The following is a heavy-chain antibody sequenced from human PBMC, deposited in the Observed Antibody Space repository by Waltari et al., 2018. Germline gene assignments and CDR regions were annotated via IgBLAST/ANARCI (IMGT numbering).Heavy chain of an antibody. CDR1: GYDISGYY. D-gene: IGHD3-22*01. V-gene: IGHV1-46*01. J-gene: IGHJ4*02. CDR2: IRPSGDST. CDR3: AREKKGGYFDY. Sequence: QVQLVQSGAELKKPGASMKVSCKASGYDISGYYTHWMRQAPGQGLKWMGLIRPSGDSTNYAQKFRGRVAMTRDTSTNTVYMGLGSLTSEDTAVYYCAREKKGGYFDYWGQGTPVTVSS.